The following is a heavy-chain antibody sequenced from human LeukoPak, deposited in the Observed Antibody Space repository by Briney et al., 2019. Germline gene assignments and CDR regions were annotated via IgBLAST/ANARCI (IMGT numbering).Heavy chain of an antibody. CDR2: INTNTGNP. CDR1: GYTFTGYY. V-gene: IGHV7-4-1*02. J-gene: IGHJ6*03. D-gene: IGHD6-19*01. Sequence: ASVKVSCKASGYTFTGYYMHWVRQAPGQGLEWMGWINTNTGNPTYAQGFTGRFVFSLDTSVSTAYLQISSLKAEDTAVYYCAREFSGSGWSDYYYYYMDVWGKGTTVTVSS. CDR3: AREFSGSGWSDYYYYYMDV.